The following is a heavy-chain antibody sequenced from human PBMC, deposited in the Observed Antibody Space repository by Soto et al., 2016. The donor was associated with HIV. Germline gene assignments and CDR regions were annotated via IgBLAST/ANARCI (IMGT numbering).Heavy chain of an antibody. CDR2: IAHTGTTT. V-gene: IGHV3-23*01. D-gene: IGHD3-16*01. J-gene: IGHJ4*02. Sequence: EVHLLESGGGLVQPGGSLTLSCAASGFSFRSCAMNWFRQAPGKGLEWVSGIAHTGTTTHYADSVKGRFTISRDNSKNILSLQMNTLRAEDTAIYFCAKDVYDYSANDYWGQGTLVTVSS. CDR1: GFSFRSCA. CDR3: AKDVYDYSANDY.